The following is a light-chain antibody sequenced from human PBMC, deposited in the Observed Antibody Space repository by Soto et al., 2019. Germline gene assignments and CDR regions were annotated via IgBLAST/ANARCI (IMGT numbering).Light chain of an antibody. CDR1: SSDVGGYNL. CDR3: TSYTNSKAYIL. V-gene: IGLV2-14*02. J-gene: IGLJ2*01. CDR2: EGN. Sequence: QSALTQPASVSGSPGQSITISCTGTSSDVGGYNLVSWYQQHPGKVPKVVISEGNKRPSGVSDRFSGSKSGNTASLTISGLQAEDEADYYCTSYTNSKAYILFGGGTKVTVL.